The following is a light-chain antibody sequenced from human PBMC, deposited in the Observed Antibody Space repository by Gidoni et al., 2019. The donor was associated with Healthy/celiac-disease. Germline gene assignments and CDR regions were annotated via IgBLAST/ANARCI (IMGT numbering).Light chain of an antibody. Sequence: DIQMTQSPSSLSASVGDRVTITCRASQSISSYLNWYQQKPGKAPKLLIYAASSLQSGVPSRFSGSGSGTYFTLPISSLQPEDFATYYCQLSYSTPPYSVGQGTKLEIK. J-gene: IGKJ2*01. CDR1: QSISSY. CDR3: QLSYSTPPYS. CDR2: AAS. V-gene: IGKV1-39*01.